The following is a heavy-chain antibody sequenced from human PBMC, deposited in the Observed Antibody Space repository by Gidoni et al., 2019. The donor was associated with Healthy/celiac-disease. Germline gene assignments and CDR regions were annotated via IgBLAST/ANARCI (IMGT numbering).Heavy chain of an antibody. D-gene: IGHD5-12*01. CDR3: ARGGWLLLYYGMDV. J-gene: IGHJ6*02. CDR2: ISWDGGST. V-gene: IGHV3-43*01. CDR1: GFTFDDYT. Sequence: EVQLVESGGVVVQPGGSLRLSCAAAGFTFDDYTMHWVRRAPGKGLEWVSLISWDGGSTYYADSVKGRFTISRDNSKNSLYLQMNSLRTEDTALYYCARGGWLLLYYGMDVWGQGTTVTVSS.